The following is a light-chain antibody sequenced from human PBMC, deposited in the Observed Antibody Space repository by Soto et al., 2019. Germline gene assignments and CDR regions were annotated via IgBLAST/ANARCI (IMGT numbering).Light chain of an antibody. V-gene: IGKV1-6*01. CDR3: LQDNNYPRT. CDR2: GAS. CDR1: QDIRSE. J-gene: IGKJ3*01. Sequence: IQMTQSPSSLSASVGDRVTFICRASQDIRSELSWFQQKPGRPPKLLIYGASILQSGVPSRFSGSGSVTDFTLTIDSLQSEDFATYYCLQDNNYPRTFGPGTKVEVK.